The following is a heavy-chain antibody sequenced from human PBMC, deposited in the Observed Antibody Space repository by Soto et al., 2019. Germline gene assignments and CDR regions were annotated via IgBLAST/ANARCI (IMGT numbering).Heavy chain of an antibody. V-gene: IGHV1-18*01. CDR1: GYTFTSYG. CDR2: ISAYNGNT. CDR3: ARDHGIVATSWFDP. D-gene: IGHD5-12*01. Sequence: ASVKVSCKASGYTFTSYGISWVRQAPGQGLEWMGWISAYNGNTNYARKLQGRVTMTTDTSTSTAYMELRSLRSDDTAVYYCARDHGIVATSWFDPWGQGTLVTVSS. J-gene: IGHJ5*02.